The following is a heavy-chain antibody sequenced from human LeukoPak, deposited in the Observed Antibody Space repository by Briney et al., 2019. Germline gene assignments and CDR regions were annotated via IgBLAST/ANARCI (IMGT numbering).Heavy chain of an antibody. CDR3: ARDQDSSGYYSRFDY. CDR1: GFTFSSYW. Sequence: GGSLRLSCAASGFTFSSYWMSWVHQAPGKGLEWVANIKQDGSEKYYVDSVKGRFTISRDNAKNSLYLQMNSLRAEDTAVYYCARDQDSSGYYSRFDYWGQGTLVTVSS. V-gene: IGHV3-7*01. J-gene: IGHJ4*02. CDR2: IKQDGSEK. D-gene: IGHD3-22*01.